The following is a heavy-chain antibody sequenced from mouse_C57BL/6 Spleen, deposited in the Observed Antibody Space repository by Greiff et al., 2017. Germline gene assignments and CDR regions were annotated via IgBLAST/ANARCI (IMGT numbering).Heavy chain of an antibody. D-gene: IGHD2-3*01. CDR3: ARRDGYFLFAY. CDR1: GFTFSDYG. Sequence: EVKLMESGGGLVKPGGSLKLSCAASGFTFSDYGMHWVRQAPEKGLEWVAYISSGSSTIYYADTVKGRFTISRDNAKNTLFLQMTSLRSEDTAMYYCARRDGYFLFAYWGQGTLVTVSA. J-gene: IGHJ3*01. V-gene: IGHV5-17*01. CDR2: ISSGSSTI.